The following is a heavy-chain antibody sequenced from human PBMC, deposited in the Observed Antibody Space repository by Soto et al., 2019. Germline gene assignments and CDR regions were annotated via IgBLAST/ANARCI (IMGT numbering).Heavy chain of an antibody. CDR3: GRDQTGITTAGGGRIDR. V-gene: IGHV3-30-3*01. D-gene: IGHD6-13*01. J-gene: IGHJ5*02. CDR2: VSFDGSNK. Sequence: QVQLVESGGGVVQPGRSLRLSCAASGFTFSTHAMHWVRQAPGKGLECVAIVSFDGSNKYYADSVKGRFTISRDNSKNTRYLQMSGLTPEDTAFYDCGRDQTGITTAGGGRIDRWGQGTLVTVSS. CDR1: GFTFSTHA.